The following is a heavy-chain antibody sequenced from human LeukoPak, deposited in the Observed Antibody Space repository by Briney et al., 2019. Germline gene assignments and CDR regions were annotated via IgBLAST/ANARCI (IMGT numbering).Heavy chain of an antibody. CDR1: GGSISSTNW. CDR2: VHLSGRT. Sequence: PSETLSLTCGVSGGSISSTNWWTWVRQPPGEGLEWIGEVHLSGRTNYNPSLESRVTMSVDMSENHISLKLTSVTAADTAVYYCAREGGPYRPLDYSGQGTLVTVSS. J-gene: IGHJ4*02. CDR3: AREGGPYRPLDY. V-gene: IGHV4-4*02.